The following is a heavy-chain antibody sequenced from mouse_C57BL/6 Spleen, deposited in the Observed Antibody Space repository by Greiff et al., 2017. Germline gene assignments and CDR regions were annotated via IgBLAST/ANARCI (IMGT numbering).Heavy chain of an antibody. CDR3: ARQELTGFDY. CDR1: GFTFSSYG. V-gene: IGHV5-6*01. D-gene: IGHD4-1*01. Sequence: EVKLMASGGDLVKPGGSLKLSCAASGFTFSSYGMSWVRQTPDKRLEWVATISSGGSYTYYPDSVKGRFTISRDNAKNTLYLQMSSLKSEDTAMYYCARQELTGFDYWGQGTTLTVAS. CDR2: ISSGGSYT. J-gene: IGHJ2*01.